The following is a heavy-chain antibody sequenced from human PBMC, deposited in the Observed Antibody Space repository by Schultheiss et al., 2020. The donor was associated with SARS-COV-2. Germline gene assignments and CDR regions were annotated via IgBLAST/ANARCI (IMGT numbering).Heavy chain of an antibody. Sequence: SETLSLTCAVYGGSFSGYYWSWIRQPPGKGLEWIGEINHSGSTNYNPSLKSRVTISVDTSKNQFSLKLSSVTAADTAVYYCAREVGYSGYDWPYYFDYWGQGTLVTVSS. J-gene: IGHJ4*02. CDR2: INHSGST. CDR3: AREVGYSGYDWPYYFDY. V-gene: IGHV4-34*01. D-gene: IGHD5-12*01. CDR1: GGSFSGYY.